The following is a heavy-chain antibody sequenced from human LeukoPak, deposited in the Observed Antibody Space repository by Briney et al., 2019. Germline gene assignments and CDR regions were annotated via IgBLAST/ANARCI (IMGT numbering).Heavy chain of an antibody. CDR2: ISWNSGSI. J-gene: IGHJ4*02. CDR3: AKDRGSGYCSSTSCFNYFDY. Sequence: GGSLRLSCAASGFTFDDYAMHWVRQAPGKGLEWVSGISWNSGSIGYADSVKRRFTISRDNAKNSLYLQMNSLRAEDTALYYCAKDRGSGYCSSTSCFNYFDYWGQGTLVTVSS. V-gene: IGHV3-9*01. CDR1: GFTFDDYA. D-gene: IGHD2-2*01.